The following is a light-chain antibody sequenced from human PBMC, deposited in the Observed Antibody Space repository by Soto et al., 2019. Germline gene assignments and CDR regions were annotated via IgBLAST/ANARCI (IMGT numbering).Light chain of an antibody. CDR2: EVS. V-gene: IGLV2-14*01. CDR3: SSYTSSSLLYV. J-gene: IGLJ1*01. Sequence: QSVLTQPASVSGSPGQSITISCTGTSSDVGGYSYVSWYQQHPGKAPKLMIYEVSNRPSGVSNRFSGSKSGNTASLTISGLQAEDEADYYCSSYTSSSLLYVFGTGTKVTVL. CDR1: SSDVGGYSY.